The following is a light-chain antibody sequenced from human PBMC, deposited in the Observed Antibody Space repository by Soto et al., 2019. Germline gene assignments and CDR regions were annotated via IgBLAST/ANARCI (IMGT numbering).Light chain of an antibody. CDR2: GAS. Sequence: DIQMTQSPSFLSASVGDRVTITCRASQGIANYLAWYQQQPGRVPTLLIYGASTLQSGVPSRFSGSGSGTDFTLTISSLQPEDVATYYCQKYNGAPWTFGPGTKVDI. J-gene: IGKJ1*01. CDR3: QKYNGAPWT. V-gene: IGKV1-27*01. CDR1: QGIANY.